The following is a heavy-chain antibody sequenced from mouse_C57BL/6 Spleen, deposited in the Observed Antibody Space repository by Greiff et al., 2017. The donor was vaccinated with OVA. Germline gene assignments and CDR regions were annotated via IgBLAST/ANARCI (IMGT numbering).Heavy chain of an antibody. V-gene: IGHV1-26*01. CDR3: ARDDYDRSFAY. CDR2: INPNNGGT. J-gene: IGHJ3*01. CDR1: GYTFTDYY. Sequence: VQLQQSGPELVKPGDSVKISCKASGYTFTDYYMNWVKQSHGKSLEWIGDINPNNGGTSYNQKFKGKATLTVDKSSSTAYMKLRSLTSEDSAVYYCARDDYDRSFAYWGQGTLVTVSA. D-gene: IGHD2-4*01.